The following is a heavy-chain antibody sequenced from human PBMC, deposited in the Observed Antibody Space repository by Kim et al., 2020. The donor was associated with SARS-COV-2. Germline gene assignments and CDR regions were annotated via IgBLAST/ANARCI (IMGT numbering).Heavy chain of an antibody. V-gene: IGHV3-23*01. D-gene: IGHD3-10*01. Sequence: GGSLRLSCAASGFTFSNYAMTWVRQVPGKGLEWVSAISVCGGSTYYADSVKGRFTISRDNSKNTLYLQMNSLRAEDTAVYFCAKDEVTMVRGVMSSWGQGTLVTVSS. CDR2: ISVCGGST. CDR3: AKDEVTMVRGVMSS. J-gene: IGHJ1*01. CDR1: GFTFSNYA.